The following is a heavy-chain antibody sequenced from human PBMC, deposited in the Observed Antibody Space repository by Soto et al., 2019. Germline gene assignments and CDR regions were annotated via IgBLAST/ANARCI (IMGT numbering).Heavy chain of an antibody. D-gene: IGHD1-26*01. V-gene: IGHV4-39*01. CDR3: ARTRVELWDFDY. CDR2: IYYSRST. Sequence: QPPGKRLEWIGRIYYSRSTYYNPGLQRRVTISVYASKNHCSLKLSSVTAGDMAVYYNARTRVELWDFDYWCQGTLVT. J-gene: IGHJ4*02.